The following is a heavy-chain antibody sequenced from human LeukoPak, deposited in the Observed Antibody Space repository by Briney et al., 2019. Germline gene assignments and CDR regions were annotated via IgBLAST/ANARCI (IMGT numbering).Heavy chain of an antibody. V-gene: IGHV4-34*01. J-gene: IGHJ5*02. CDR2: INHSGST. D-gene: IGHD6-13*01. CDR3: ARKRIIIAAAGTSWFGP. CDR1: GGSISSYY. Sequence: PSETLSLTCTVSGGSISSYYWSWIRQPPGKGLEWIGEINHSGSTNYNPSLKSRVTISVDTSKNQFSLKLSSVTAADTAVYYCARKRIIIAAAGTSWFGPWGQGTLVTVSS.